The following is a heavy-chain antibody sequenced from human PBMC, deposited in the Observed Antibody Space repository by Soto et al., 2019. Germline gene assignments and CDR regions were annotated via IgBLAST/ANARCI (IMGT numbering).Heavy chain of an antibody. Sequence: EVQLVESGGGLVQPGRSLRLSCAASGFTFDDYAMHWVRQAPGKGLEWVSGISWNSGSIGYADSVKGRFTISRDNAKNSLYLKMNSLRAEDTALYYCAKDIGPAYYGSGSYLDYWGQGTLVTVSS. CDR3: AKDIGPAYYGSGSYLDY. CDR1: GFTFDDYA. CDR2: ISWNSGSI. V-gene: IGHV3-9*01. D-gene: IGHD3-10*01. J-gene: IGHJ4*02.